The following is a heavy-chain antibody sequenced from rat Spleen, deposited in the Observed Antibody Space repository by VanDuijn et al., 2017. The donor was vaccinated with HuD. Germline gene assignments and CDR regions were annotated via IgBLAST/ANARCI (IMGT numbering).Heavy chain of an antibody. J-gene: IGHJ3*01. CDR1: GFTFSNYD. Sequence: EVQLVESGGGLVQPGRSLKLSCAASGFTFSNYDMAWVRQAPTKGLEWVASISPSGDNTYYRDSVKGRFTISRDNAKNTLCLQMNNLRSEDTATYYCVLFRTGVAYWGQGTLVTVSS. D-gene: IGHD5-1*01. CDR2: ISPSGDNT. V-gene: IGHV5S13*01. CDR3: VLFRTGVAY.